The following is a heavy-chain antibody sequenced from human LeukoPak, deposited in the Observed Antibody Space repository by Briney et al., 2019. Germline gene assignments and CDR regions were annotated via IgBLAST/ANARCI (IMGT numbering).Heavy chain of an antibody. V-gene: IGHV4-34*01. D-gene: IGHD2-2*01. J-gene: IGHJ5*02. CDR3: ARESPLDIRVPAAQAFDP. Sequence: SETLSLTCAVYGGSFSGYYWSWIRQPPGKGLEWIGEINHSGSTNYNPSLKSRVTISVDTSKNQFSLKLSSVTAADTAVYYCARESPLDIRVPAAQAFDPWGQGTLVTVSS. CDR2: INHSGST. CDR1: GGSFSGYY.